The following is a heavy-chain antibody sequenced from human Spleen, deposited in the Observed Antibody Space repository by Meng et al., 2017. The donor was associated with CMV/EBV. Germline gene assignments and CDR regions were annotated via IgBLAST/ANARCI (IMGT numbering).Heavy chain of an antibody. Sequence: GGSLRLSCAASGFTINGNHMSWVRQAPGKGLEWVSVIYSGGSTNDADSVKGRFTISRDNSKNTLYLQMNSLRPEDTAMYYCAKVYSTGWYVTYYFDSWGQGTLVTVSS. CDR3: AKVYSTGWYVTYYFDS. D-gene: IGHD6-19*01. V-gene: IGHV3-66*02. CDR2: IYSGGST. J-gene: IGHJ4*02. CDR1: GFTINGNH.